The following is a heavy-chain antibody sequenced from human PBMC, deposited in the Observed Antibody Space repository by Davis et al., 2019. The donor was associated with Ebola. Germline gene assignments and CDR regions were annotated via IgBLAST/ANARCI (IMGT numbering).Heavy chain of an antibody. CDR2: IYHIETT. J-gene: IGHJ5*02. Sequence: PGGSLRLSCTVFGYSISSGYYWGWIRQPPGKGLEWIGSIYHIETTYYNPSLKSRVTTSVDTSKNQFSLKLSSVTAADTAVYYCARASYDILTGAYNWFDPWGQGTLVTVSS. V-gene: IGHV4-38-2*02. CDR3: ARASYDILTGAYNWFDP. D-gene: IGHD3-9*01. CDR1: GYSISSGYY.